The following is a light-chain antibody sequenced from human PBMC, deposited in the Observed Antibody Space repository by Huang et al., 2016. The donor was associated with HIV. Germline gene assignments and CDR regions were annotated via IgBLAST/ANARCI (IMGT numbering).Light chain of an antibody. CDR1: QNIRTN. Sequence: EIVMTQSPATLSVSPGERATLSCRASQNIRTNVAWYQQKRGQPPRLLIYGASTRAAVTPARFSGSGSGTEFTLILTSLQSEDFAVYYCQHYHDWPPLAFGGGTKVEIK. CDR3: QHYHDWPPLA. CDR2: GAS. V-gene: IGKV3-15*01. J-gene: IGKJ4*01.